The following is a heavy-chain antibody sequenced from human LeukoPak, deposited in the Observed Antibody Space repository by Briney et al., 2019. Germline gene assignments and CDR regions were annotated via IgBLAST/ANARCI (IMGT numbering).Heavy chain of an antibody. J-gene: IGHJ4*02. V-gene: IGHV3-66*01. CDR3: ARAPAAAGLFDY. CDR1: GFTFSSYA. D-gene: IGHD6-13*01. Sequence: GGSLRLSCAASGFTFSSYAMSWVRQAPGKGLEWVSVMYVRGSTYYADSVKGRFTISRDNSKNTLYLQMNSLRAEDTAVYYCARAPAAAGLFDYWGQGALVTVSS. CDR2: MYVRGST.